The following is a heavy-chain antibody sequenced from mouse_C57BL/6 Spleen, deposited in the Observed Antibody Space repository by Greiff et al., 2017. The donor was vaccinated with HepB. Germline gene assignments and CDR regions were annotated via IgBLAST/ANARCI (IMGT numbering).Heavy chain of an antibody. CDR2: IYPGGGYT. Sequence: LQESGAELVRPGTSVKMSCKASGYTFTNYWIGWAKQRPGHGLEWIGDIYPGGGYTNYNEKFKGKATLTADKSSSTAYMQFSSLTSEDSAIYYCARVYYYGSSSETWFAYWGQGTLVTVSA. CDR1: GYTFTNYW. J-gene: IGHJ3*01. CDR3: ARVYYYGSSSETWFAY. V-gene: IGHV1-63*01. D-gene: IGHD1-1*01.